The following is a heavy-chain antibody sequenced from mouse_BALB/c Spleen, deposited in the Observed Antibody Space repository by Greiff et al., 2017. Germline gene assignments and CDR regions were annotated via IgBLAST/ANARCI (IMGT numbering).Heavy chain of an antibody. CDR3: ARGGNYAGAWFAY. CDR2: ISDGGSYT. Sequence: DVKLVESGGGLVKPGGSLKLSCAASGFTFSDYYMYWVRQTPEKRLEWVATISDGGSYTYYPDSVKGRFTISRDNAKNNLYLQMSSLKSEDTAMYYCARGGNYAGAWFAYWGQGTLVTVSA. V-gene: IGHV5-4*02. J-gene: IGHJ3*01. CDR1: GFTFSDYY. D-gene: IGHD2-1*01.